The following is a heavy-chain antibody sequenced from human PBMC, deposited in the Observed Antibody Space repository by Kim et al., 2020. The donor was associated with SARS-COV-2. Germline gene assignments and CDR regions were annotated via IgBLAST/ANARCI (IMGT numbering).Heavy chain of an antibody. CDR1: GFTFSDYY. J-gene: IGHJ4*02. D-gene: IGHD4-17*01. Sequence: GGSLRLSCAASGFTFSDYYMSWIRQAPGKGLEWVSYISSSGSTIYYADSVKGRFTISRDNAKNSLYLQMNSLRAEDTAVYYCARVADRYGDYKHIGPNYWGQGTLVTVSS. CDR3: ARVADRYGDYKHIGPNY. V-gene: IGHV3-11*01. CDR2: ISSSGSTI.